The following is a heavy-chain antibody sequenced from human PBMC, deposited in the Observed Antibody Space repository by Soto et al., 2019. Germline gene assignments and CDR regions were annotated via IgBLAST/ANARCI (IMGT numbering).Heavy chain of an antibody. J-gene: IGHJ4*02. D-gene: IGHD3-22*01. CDR3: ARDGSGYYYFDY. CDR2: ISSTSTYI. CDR1: GFTFSSYS. Sequence: EVQLVESGGGLVKPGGSLRLSCAASGFTFSSYSMNWVRQAPGKGLEWVSSISSTSTYIYYADSVKGRFTISRDNAKNSLFLQMNSLRAEDTAVYYCARDGSGYYYFDYWGQGTLVTVSS. V-gene: IGHV3-21*06.